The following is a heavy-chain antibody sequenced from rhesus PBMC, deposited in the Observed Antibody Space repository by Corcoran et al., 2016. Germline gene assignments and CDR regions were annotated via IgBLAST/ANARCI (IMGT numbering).Heavy chain of an antibody. V-gene: IGHV4-73*01. D-gene: IGHD5-24*01. CDR2: VDDKRAGT. J-gene: IGHJ6*01. Sequence: QVKLQQWGEGLVKPSETLSLTCAVYGGSISGYYSWNWIRQAPGKGLEWVGDVDDKRAGTTHNPSLTKRVTISKDTTKSQCSLRLSAGTAADTAVYYCASPWGRVNGSGLDSWGKGVVVTVSS. CDR3: ASPWGRVNGSGLDS. CDR1: GGSISGYYS.